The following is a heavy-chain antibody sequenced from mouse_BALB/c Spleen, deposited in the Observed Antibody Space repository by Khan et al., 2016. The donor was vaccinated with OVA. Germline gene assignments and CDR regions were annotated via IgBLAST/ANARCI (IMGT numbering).Heavy chain of an antibody. J-gene: IGHJ4*01. CDR3: ARSRTCYAYDRVSMDY. D-gene: IGHD2-9*01. V-gene: IGHV9-2-1*01. CDR1: GYTFTEYS. CDR2: IKLETGEP. Sequence: QIQLVQSGPELKKPGETVKISCKASGYTFTEYSMHWVRQAPGKGLMWMGWIKLETGEPTYADDFKGRFAFSLEPYGSTAYLQINNLKNENTATCVCARSRTCYAYDRVSMDYWGQGTSVTVSS.